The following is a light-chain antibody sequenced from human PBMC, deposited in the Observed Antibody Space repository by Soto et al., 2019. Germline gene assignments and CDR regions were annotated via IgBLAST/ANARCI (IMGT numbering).Light chain of an antibody. Sequence: EIVLTQSPATLSLSPGERATLSCRASQSVGNYLVWYQQKPGQAPRLLIYDASNRATGIPARFSGSGSGTDFPLTISSLEPDDFAVYYCQHRSTWSTFGPGTKLELK. J-gene: IGKJ1*01. CDR1: QSVGNY. V-gene: IGKV3-11*01. CDR3: QHRSTWST. CDR2: DAS.